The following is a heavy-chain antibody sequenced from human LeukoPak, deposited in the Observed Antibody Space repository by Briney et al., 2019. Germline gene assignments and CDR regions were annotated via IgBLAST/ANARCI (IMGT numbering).Heavy chain of an antibody. Sequence: ASVKVSCKASGYTFTGYYMHSVRQAPGHGLEWMEWINPNSDGTNYAQKFQGRVNMTRDTSISTAYMELSRLRSDDSAVYYCAISPGYSSGWGQGTLVTVSS. CDR3: AISPGYSSG. D-gene: IGHD6-19*01. V-gene: IGHV1-2*02. CDR2: INPNSDGT. CDR1: GYTFTGYY. J-gene: IGHJ4*02.